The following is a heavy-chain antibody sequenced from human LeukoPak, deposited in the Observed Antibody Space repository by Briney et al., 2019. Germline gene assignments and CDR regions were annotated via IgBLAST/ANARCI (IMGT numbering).Heavy chain of an antibody. J-gene: IGHJ5*02. V-gene: IGHV3-48*03. CDR1: GFTFSSYE. CDR2: ISSSGRKI. CDR3: AREIGSSHTYLSWFDP. D-gene: IGHD2-15*01. Sequence: GGSLRLSCAASGFTFSSYEMNWVRQAPGKGLEWVSYISSSGRKIYYADSVKGGLTISRDNAKNSLYLQMNSLRAEDTAVYYCAREIGSSHTYLSWFDPWGQGTLVTVSS.